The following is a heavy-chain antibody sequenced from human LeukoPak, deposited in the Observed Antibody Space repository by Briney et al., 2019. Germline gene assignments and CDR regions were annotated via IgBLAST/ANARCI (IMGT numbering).Heavy chain of an antibody. CDR3: ARVLGAYSNVYGPDFDY. D-gene: IGHD3-16*01. V-gene: IGHV3-7*01. Sequence: GGALRLSCAASGFTFSIYWMSWVRQAPGKGLEWVANIRKGGSERYCVDSVKGRFTISRDNAKNSLYLQMDSLRAEDTAVSYCARVLGAYSNVYGPDFDYWGQGTLVTVSS. CDR1: GFTFSIYW. CDR2: IRKGGSER. J-gene: IGHJ4*02.